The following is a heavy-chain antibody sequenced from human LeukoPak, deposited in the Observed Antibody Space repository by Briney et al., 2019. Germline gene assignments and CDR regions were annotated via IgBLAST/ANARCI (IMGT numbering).Heavy chain of an antibody. D-gene: IGHD3-16*01. V-gene: IGHV1-18*01. CDR3: ARDMRGAWYFDL. Sequence: ASVKVSCKASGYTFSSCGITWVRQAPGQGLEWMGWINPDNGNTNYAQKFQGRVTMTTETSTSTAYMELRGLRSDDTAVYYCARDMRGAWYFDLWGRGTLVTVSS. CDR1: GYTFSSCG. CDR2: INPDNGNT. J-gene: IGHJ2*01.